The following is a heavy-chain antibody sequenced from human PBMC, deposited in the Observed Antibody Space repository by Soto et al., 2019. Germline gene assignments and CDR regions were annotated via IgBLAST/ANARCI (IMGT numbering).Heavy chain of an antibody. CDR2: MNPKSANT. D-gene: IGHD4-4*01. V-gene: IGHV1-8*01. CDR1: RYTFISYD. J-gene: IGHJ4*01. CDR3: ARSPSWETTVTPYFFDN. Sequence: ASVKVSCKASRYTFISYDINWVRQATGQGLEWMGWMNPKSANTGYAQNFQGRVTMTRNTSISTAYMELSSLRSEDTAVYYCARSPSWETTVTPYFFDNWGHGTLVTVSS.